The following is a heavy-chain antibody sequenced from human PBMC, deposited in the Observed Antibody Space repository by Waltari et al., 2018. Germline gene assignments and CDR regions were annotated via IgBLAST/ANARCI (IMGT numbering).Heavy chain of an antibody. J-gene: IGHJ4*02. V-gene: IGHV3-33*01. CDR3: TRVFPGIGIIGNFDQ. CDR2: IWSDGSKV. CDR1: GFNFNDYG. Sequence: VQSGGGVVQPGKSLRLSCVGSGFNFNDYGMTWVRQAPGKGLEWVAVIWSDGSKVHYADSVQGRFVISRDNSKKTLYLQMNSLRGEDTGFYYCTRVFPGIGIIGNFDQWGQGTQVTVSS.